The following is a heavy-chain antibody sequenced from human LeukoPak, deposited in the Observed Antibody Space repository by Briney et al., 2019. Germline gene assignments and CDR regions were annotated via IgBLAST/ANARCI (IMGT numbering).Heavy chain of an antibody. CDR2: IRYDGSNK. CDR3: AKGHLTPYSSSSAVGY. D-gene: IGHD6-6*01. CDR1: GFTFSSYG. V-gene: IGHV3-30*02. Sequence: GGSLRLSCAASGFTFSSYGMHWVRQAPGKELEWVAFIRYDGSNKYYADSVKGRFTISRDNSKNTLYLQMNSLRAEDTAVYYCAKGHLTPYSSSSAVGYWGQGTLVTVSS. J-gene: IGHJ4*02.